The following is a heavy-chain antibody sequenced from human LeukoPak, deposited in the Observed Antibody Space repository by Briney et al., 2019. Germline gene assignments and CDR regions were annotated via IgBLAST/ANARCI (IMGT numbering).Heavy chain of an antibody. V-gene: IGHV3-30*02. CDR2: IRYDGSNK. CDR3: AKSPYYDFWSGLDY. CDR1: GFTFSSYG. Sequence: GGSLRLSCAASGFTFSSYGMHWVRQAPGKGLEWVAFIRYDGSNKYYADSVKGRFTISRDNSKNTLYLQMNSLRAEDTAVYYCAKSPYYDFWSGLDYWGQGTLVTVSS. J-gene: IGHJ4*02. D-gene: IGHD3-3*01.